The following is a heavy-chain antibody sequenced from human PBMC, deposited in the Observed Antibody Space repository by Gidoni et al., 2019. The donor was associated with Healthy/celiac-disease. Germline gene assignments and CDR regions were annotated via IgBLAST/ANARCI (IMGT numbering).Heavy chain of an antibody. D-gene: IGHD6-13*01. Sequence: QVQLVESGGGVVQPGRPLRLYCAASGFTSTSYPIHWARQAPGKGLEWVAVISYDGSNKYYADSVKSRFTISRDNSKNTLYLQMNSLRAEDTAVYYCARDQGVAAAGLYYYYGMDVWDQGTTVTVSS. CDR2: ISYDGSNK. V-gene: IGHV3-30*01. CDR1: GFTSTSYP. CDR3: ARDQGVAAAGLYYYYGMDV. J-gene: IGHJ6*02.